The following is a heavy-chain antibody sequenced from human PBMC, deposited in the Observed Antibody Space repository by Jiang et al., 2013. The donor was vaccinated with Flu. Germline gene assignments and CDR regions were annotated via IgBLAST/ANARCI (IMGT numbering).Heavy chain of an antibody. CDR2: ISYDGSNK. CDR1: GFTFSSYA. J-gene: IGHJ5*02. V-gene: IGHV3-30-3*01. D-gene: IGHD6-6*01. Sequence: LSCAVSGFTFSSYAMHWVTARLQARAGVVAVISYDGSNKYYADSVKGRFTISRDNSKNTLYLQMNSLTPEDTAVYFCARDHGPLYSSSSGRWFDPWGQGTLVTVSS. CDR3: ARDHGPLYSSSSGRWFDP.